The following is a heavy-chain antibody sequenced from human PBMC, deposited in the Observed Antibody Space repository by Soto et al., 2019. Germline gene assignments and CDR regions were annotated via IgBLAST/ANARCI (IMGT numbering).Heavy chain of an antibody. V-gene: IGHV3-48*02. CDR3: AREAGTWHLPLNWFDP. CDR2: ISSSSSTI. Sequence: PGGSPRLSSAASGFTFSSYSMNWVRQAPGKGLEWVSYISSSSSTIYYADSVKGRFTISRDNAKNSLYLQMNSLRDEDTAVYYCAREAGTWHLPLNWFDPWGQGTLVTVSS. J-gene: IGHJ5*02. D-gene: IGHD6-19*01. CDR1: GFTFSSYS.